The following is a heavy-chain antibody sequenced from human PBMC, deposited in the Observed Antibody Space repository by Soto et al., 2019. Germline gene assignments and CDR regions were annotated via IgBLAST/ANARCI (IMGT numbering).Heavy chain of an antibody. CDR3: ARVGTPIDY. D-gene: IGHD7-27*01. J-gene: IGHJ4*02. V-gene: IGHV1-18*01. Sequence: QVQLVQSGAEVKKPGASVKVSCKTSGYTFTNFGLSWVRQAPGQGLEWMGWISAYNGNTNYARNFQGRVTMTTETSTSTSYMELGSLRSDDTAVYYCARVGTPIDYWGQGTLVTVSS. CDR2: ISAYNGNT. CDR1: GYTFTNFG.